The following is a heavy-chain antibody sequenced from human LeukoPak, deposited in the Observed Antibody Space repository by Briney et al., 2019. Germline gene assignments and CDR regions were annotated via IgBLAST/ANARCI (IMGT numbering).Heavy chain of an antibody. V-gene: IGHV3-23*01. Sequence: GGSLRLSCAASGFTFSSYGMHWVRQAPGKGLEWVSAISGSGGSTYYADSVKGRFTISRDNSKNALYLQMNSLRAEDTAVYYCAKTPLLWFGELDYWGQGTLVTVSS. J-gene: IGHJ4*02. CDR2: ISGSGGST. CDR1: GFTFSSYG. D-gene: IGHD3-10*01. CDR3: AKTPLLWFGELDY.